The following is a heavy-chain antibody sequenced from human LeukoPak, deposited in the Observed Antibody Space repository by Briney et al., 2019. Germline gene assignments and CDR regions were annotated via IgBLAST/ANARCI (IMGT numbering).Heavy chain of an antibody. Sequence: PGGSLRLSCAASGFTFDDYAMHWVRQAPGKGLEWVSGISWNSGSIGYADSVKGRFTISRDNAKNSLYLQMNSLRAEDTASYYCAKALYGDYEGPDYWGQGALVTVSS. D-gene: IGHD4-17*01. CDR3: AKALYGDYEGPDY. V-gene: IGHV3-9*01. CDR1: GFTFDDYA. J-gene: IGHJ4*02. CDR2: ISWNSGSI.